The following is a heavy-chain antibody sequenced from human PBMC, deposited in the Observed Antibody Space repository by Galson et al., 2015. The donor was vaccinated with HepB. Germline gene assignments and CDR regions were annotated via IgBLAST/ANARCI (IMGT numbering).Heavy chain of an antibody. V-gene: IGHV3-53*01. D-gene: IGHD3-16*01. CDR3: AAGNGGIDT. Sequence: SLRLSCAVSGFSIDSLFMTWIRQAPGKGLEFVSLIEIGGIKHYADSVKGRFAISGNTSKNTVYLQMNRLTVEDTALYYCAAGNGGIDTWGQGTLVTVSS. CDR2: IEIGGIK. J-gene: IGHJ5*02. CDR1: GFSIDSLF.